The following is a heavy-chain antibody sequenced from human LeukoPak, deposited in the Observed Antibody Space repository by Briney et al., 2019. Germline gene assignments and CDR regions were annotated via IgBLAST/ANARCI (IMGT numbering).Heavy chain of an antibody. CDR2: IKLDGSEK. CDR3: ARVNREDYLKDYHYDL. Sequence: GGSLRLSCVTSGFRFSSYWMTWVRQAPGRGLEWVANIKLDGSEKYYGDAVKGRFTISRDNAKKALYLEMSRLGAEDTAVYYCARVNREDYLKDYHYDLWGQGTLVTVTS. D-gene: IGHD4/OR15-4a*01. J-gene: IGHJ4*02. CDR1: GFRFSSYW. V-gene: IGHV3-7*01.